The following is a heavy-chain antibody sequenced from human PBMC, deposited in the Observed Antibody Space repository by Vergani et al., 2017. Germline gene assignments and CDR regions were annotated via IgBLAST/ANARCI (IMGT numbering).Heavy chain of an antibody. D-gene: IGHD3-10*01. CDR2: IIPILGIA. J-gene: IGHJ6*02. CDR1: GGTFSSYA. Sequence: QVQLVQSGAEVKKPGSSVKVSCKASGGTFSSYAISWVRQAPGQGLEWMGRIIPILGIANYAQKFQGRVTITADKSTSTAYMELSSLRSEDTAVYYCERHKSQLWFGEGHYYYGMDVWGQGTTVTVSS. CDR3: ERHKSQLWFGEGHYYYGMDV. V-gene: IGHV1-69*04.